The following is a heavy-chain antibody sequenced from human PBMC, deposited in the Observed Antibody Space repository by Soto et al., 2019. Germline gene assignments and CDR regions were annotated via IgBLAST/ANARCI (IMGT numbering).Heavy chain of an antibody. CDR1: GYTFIGYY. J-gene: IGHJ4*02. CDR3: ARSATMVRGVIIPVHFDY. V-gene: IGHV1-2*04. Sequence: ASVKVSCKASGYTFIGYYMHWVRQAPGQGLEWMGWINPNSGGTNYAQKFQGWVTMTRDTSISTAYMELSRLRSDDTAVYYCARSATMVRGVIIPVHFDYWGQGTLVTVSS. CDR2: INPNSGGT. D-gene: IGHD3-10*01.